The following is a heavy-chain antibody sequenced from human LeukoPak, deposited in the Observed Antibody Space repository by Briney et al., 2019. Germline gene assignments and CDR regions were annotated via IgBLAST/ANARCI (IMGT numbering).Heavy chain of an antibody. CDR2: IYYSGST. D-gene: IGHD3-22*01. CDR1: GGSISSSSYY. V-gene: IGHV4-39*07. CDR3: ARQDHYYDMATDAFDI. Sequence: PSETLSLTCTVSGGSISSSSYYWGWIRQPPGKGLEWIGSIYYSGSTYYNPSLKSRVTISVDTSKTQFSLKLSSVTAADTAMYYCARQDHYYDMATDAFDIWGQGTMVTVSS. J-gene: IGHJ3*02.